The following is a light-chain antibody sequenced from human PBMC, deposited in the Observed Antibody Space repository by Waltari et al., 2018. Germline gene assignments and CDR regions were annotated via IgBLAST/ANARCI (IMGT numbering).Light chain of an antibody. CDR1: QSVSSSY. Sequence: EIVLTQSPGTLSLSPGERATLSCRASQSVSSSYLAWYQQKPGQAPRLLIYGASSRATGIPDRFSGSESGTDFTLTISRLEPEDFAVYYCQQYGSSPNTFGQGTKVEIK. J-gene: IGKJ1*01. CDR2: GAS. V-gene: IGKV3-20*01. CDR3: QQYGSSPNT.